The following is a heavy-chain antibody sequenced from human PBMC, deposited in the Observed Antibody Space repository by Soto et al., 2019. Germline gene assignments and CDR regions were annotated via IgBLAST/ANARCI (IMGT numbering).Heavy chain of an antibody. Sequence: GGSLRLACAASGFTLSSYGMHWVRQAPGKGLEWDAFILYYRSIKYYAVSVKGRFTISRDNSNNTLYLQMNSLRAEDTAVYYCARASNYISGWYVTYYYYGMDVWGQVTTVTVSS. J-gene: IGHJ6*02. CDR1: GFTLSSYG. CDR3: ARASNYISGWYVTYYYYGMDV. V-gene: IGHV3-33*01. D-gene: IGHD6-19*01. CDR2: ILYYRSIK.